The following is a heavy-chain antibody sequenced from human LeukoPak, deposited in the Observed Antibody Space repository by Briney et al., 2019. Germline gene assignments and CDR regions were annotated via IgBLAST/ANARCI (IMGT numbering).Heavy chain of an antibody. D-gene: IGHD2-21*02. CDR3: AKAPQYCGGDCYYFDY. CDR2: ISWNSGSI. CDR1: GFTFGDYA. V-gene: IGHV3-9*01. J-gene: IGHJ4*02. Sequence: PGGSLRLSCAASGFTFGDYAMHWVRQAPGKGLEWVSGISWNSGSIGYADSVKGRFTISRDNAKNSLYLQMNSLRAEDTALYYCAKAPQYCGGDCYYFDYWGQGTLVTVSS.